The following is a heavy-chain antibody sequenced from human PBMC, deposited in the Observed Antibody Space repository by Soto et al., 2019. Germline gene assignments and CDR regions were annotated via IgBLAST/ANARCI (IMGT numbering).Heavy chain of an antibody. D-gene: IGHD6-19*01. V-gene: IGHV1-69*06. J-gene: IGHJ4*02. Sequence: SVKVSCKASGGTFSSYAFTWVRQAPGQGLEWMGGIIPIFSTPTYAQRFQGRVAITADKSTSTVYMEVRRLTSEDKAIYYCARGRYISEWHGDYWGQGTQVTVSS. CDR2: IIPIFSTP. CDR1: GGTFSSYA. CDR3: ARGRYISEWHGDY.